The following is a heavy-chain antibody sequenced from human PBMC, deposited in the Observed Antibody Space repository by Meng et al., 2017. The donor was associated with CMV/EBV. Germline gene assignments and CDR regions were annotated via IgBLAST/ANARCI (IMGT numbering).Heavy chain of an antibody. J-gene: IGHJ4*02. CDR3: VRDGHSWNFDY. CDR1: GFTFSDYW. V-gene: IGHV3-74*01. CDR2: IKGDGSHT. D-gene: IGHD6-13*01. Sequence: GESLMISCTASGFTFSDYWMHWVRQTPGKGLLWVSRIKGDGSHTIYGDSVKGRFTISRDNAKNTLYLQMNTLRVEDTAVYYCVRDGHSWNFDYWGQGSLVTVSS.